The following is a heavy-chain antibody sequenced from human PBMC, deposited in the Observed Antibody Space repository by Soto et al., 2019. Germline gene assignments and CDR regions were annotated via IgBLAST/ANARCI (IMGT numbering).Heavy chain of an antibody. CDR2: ISSNGVGT. J-gene: IGHJ6*03. CDR1: GFTLSGYG. Sequence: EVQLAESGGGLAQPGGSLRLSCAASGFTLSGYGMDWVRQAPGKGLEYVSGISSNGVGTYYANSVQGRFSISRDNSKNTVYLQMGSLRPEDMAVYYYARRARPDFYYMDVWGKGTTVTVSS. D-gene: IGHD6-6*01. CDR3: ARRARPDFYYMDV. V-gene: IGHV3-64*01.